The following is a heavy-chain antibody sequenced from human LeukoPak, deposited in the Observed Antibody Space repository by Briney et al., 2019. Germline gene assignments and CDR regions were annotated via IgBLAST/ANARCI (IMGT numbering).Heavy chain of an antibody. Sequence: SETLSLTCTVSGGSISTYHWSWIRQPPGKGLEWIGYIRYGGSTNYNPSLESRVIISVDTSKNHFSLKLSSVTAADTAVYYCARGGYGEGYYYGMDVWGQGTTVTVSS. J-gene: IGHJ6*02. D-gene: IGHD4-17*01. CDR1: GGSISTYH. CDR3: ARGGYGEGYYYGMDV. CDR2: IRYGGST. V-gene: IGHV4-59*12.